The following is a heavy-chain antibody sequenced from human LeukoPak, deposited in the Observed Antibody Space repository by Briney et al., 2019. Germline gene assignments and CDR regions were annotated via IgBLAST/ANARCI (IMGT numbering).Heavy chain of an antibody. CDR1: GFTFSDHY. CDR3: ARRALPTDYGMDV. CDR2: TRNKANSYTT. J-gene: IGHJ6*02. V-gene: IGHV3-72*01. Sequence: GGSLRLSCAASGFTFSDHYMDWVRQAPGKGLEWVGRTRNKANSYTTEYAASVKGRFTISRDDSKNSLYLQMNSLKTEDTAVYYCARRALPTDYGMDVWGQGTTVTVS.